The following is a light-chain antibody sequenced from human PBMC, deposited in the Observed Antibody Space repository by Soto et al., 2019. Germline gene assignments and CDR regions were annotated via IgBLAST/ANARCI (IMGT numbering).Light chain of an antibody. V-gene: IGLV2-8*01. CDR3: CSYAGMNNFGV. J-gene: IGLJ3*02. Sequence: QSALTQPPSASGSPGQSVTISCTGTSSDVGIYNYVSWYQQHPGKAPKLLIYAVNERPSGVPDRFSGSKSGNTASLTVSGLQAEDEADYYCCSYAGMNNFGVFGGGNKVTVL. CDR1: SSDVGIYNY. CDR2: AVN.